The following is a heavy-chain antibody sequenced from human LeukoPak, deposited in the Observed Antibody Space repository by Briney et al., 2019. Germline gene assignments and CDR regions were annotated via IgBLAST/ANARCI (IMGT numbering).Heavy chain of an antibody. D-gene: IGHD4-17*01. CDR2: IYYSGST. CDR1: GGSISSSSYY. J-gene: IGHJ4*02. CDR3: ARDVGDDYGGY. Sequence: PSETLSLTCTVSGGSISSSSYYWGWIRQPPGKGLEWIGSIYYSGSTYYNPSLKSRVTISVDTSKNQFSLKLSSVTAADTAIYYCARDVGDDYGGYWGQGTLVTVSS. V-gene: IGHV4-39*07.